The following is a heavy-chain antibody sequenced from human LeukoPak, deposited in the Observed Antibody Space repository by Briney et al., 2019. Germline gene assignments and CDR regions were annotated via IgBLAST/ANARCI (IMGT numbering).Heavy chain of an antibody. D-gene: IGHD4-17*01. J-gene: IGHJ4*02. CDR3: ARDGPDYGDYINFDY. Sequence: GASVKVSCKASGYTFTSYGITWVRQAPGQGLEWMAWISAYNGKTNYAQRFQGRVTMTTDTSTSTAYMELRSLRPDDTAVYYCARDGPDYGDYINFDYWGQGTLVTVSS. CDR1: GYTFTSYG. V-gene: IGHV1-18*01. CDR2: ISAYNGKT.